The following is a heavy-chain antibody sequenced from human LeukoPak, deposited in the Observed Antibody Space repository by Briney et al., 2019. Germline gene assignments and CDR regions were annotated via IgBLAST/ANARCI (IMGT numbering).Heavy chain of an antibody. D-gene: IGHD4-11*01. Sequence: SETLSLTCAAYGGSFSGYYWSWIRQPPGKGLEWIGEINHSGSTNYNPSFKSRVTISVDTSKNQFSLKLSSVTVADTAVYYCARRGYSNRYYYYYMDVWGKGTTVTVSS. V-gene: IGHV4-34*01. J-gene: IGHJ6*03. CDR2: INHSGST. CDR1: GGSFSGYY. CDR3: ARRGYSNRYYYYYMDV.